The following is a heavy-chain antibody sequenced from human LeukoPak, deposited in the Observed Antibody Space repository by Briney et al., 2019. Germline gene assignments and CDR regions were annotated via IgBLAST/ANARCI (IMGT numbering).Heavy chain of an antibody. CDR1: GYTFTGYY. Sequence: ASVKVSCKASGYTFTGYYMHWVRQAPGQGLEWMGWINPNSGGTNYAQKFQGRVTMTRDTSISTAYMELSGLRSDDTAVYYCARASGGIVVVPAAVGGDYWGQGTLVTVSS. CDR2: INPNSGGT. V-gene: IGHV1-2*02. D-gene: IGHD2-2*01. J-gene: IGHJ4*02. CDR3: ARASGGIVVVPAAVGGDY.